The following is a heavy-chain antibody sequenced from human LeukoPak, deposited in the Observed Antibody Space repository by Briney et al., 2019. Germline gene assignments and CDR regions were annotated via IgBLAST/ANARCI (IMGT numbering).Heavy chain of an antibody. D-gene: IGHD3-22*01. CDR2: ISSDGSIK. J-gene: IGHJ4*02. V-gene: IGHV3-30*04. CDR1: GLTFSTYS. CDR3: ASDAGYFDY. Sequence: GGSLRLSCAASGLTFSTYSMHWVRQAPGKGLEWVTIISSDGSIKHYADSVKGRFTISRDNSKNTLYLEMTSLRAEDMAVYYCASDAGYFDYWGQGTLVTVSS.